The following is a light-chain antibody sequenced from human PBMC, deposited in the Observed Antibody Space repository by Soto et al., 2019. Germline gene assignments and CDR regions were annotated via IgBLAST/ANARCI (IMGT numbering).Light chain of an antibody. V-gene: IGLV2-14*01. J-gene: IGLJ2*01. Sequence: QSALTQPASVSGSPGQSISISCTGTSSDVGGYKYVSWYQQHPGKAPKLMIYEVNNRPSGVSNRFSGSKSGNTASLTISGLQADDEADYYCSSYTISSPLVVFGGGTKLTVL. CDR2: EVN. CDR3: SSYTISSPLVV. CDR1: SSDVGGYKY.